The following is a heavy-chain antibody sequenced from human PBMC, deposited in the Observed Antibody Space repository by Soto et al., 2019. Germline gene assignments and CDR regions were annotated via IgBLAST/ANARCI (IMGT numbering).Heavy chain of an antibody. CDR3: AKASSAWYDSKSYYFDD. Sequence: EVPLLDSGGGLVQPGGSLRLSCAASGFSFSDYAMNWVRQAPGKGLEWVSEISATGGSTFYADFVKGRFTISRDNSKNTLYLHLTSLRDEDTARYYCAKASSAWYDSKSYYFDDWGPGTLVTVSS. J-gene: IGHJ4*02. D-gene: IGHD6-19*01. CDR1: GFSFSDYA. V-gene: IGHV3-23*01. CDR2: ISATGGST.